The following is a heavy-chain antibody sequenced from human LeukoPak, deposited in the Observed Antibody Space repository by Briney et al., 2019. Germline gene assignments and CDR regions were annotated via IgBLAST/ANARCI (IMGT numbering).Heavy chain of an antibody. J-gene: IGHJ4*02. Sequence: SETLSLTCTVSGGSISSSSYYWGWIRQPPGKGLEWIGSIYYSGSTYYNPSLKSRVTISVDTSKNQFSLKLSSVTAADTAVYYCAREPYGDYLDYWGQGTLVTVSS. D-gene: IGHD4-17*01. CDR3: AREPYGDYLDY. CDR1: GGSISSSSYY. CDR2: IYYSGST. V-gene: IGHV4-39*07.